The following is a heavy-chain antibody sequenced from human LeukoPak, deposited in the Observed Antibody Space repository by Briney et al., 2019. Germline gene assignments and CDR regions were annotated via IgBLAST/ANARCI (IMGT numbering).Heavy chain of an antibody. CDR1: GGTFSSYA. CDR3: ARMAAAGTSDY. J-gene: IGHJ4*02. CDR2: IIPILGIA. Sequence: ASVKVSCKASGGTFSSYAISWVRQAPGQGLEWMGRIIPILGIANYAQKFQGRVTITADKSTSTAYMELSSLRSEDTAVYYCARMAAAGTSDYWGQGTLVTVSS. V-gene: IGHV1-69*04. D-gene: IGHD6-13*01.